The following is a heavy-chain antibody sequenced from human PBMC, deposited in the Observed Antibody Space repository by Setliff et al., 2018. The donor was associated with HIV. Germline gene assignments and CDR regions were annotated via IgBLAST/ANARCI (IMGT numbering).Heavy chain of an antibody. CDR2: INPNNGDT. J-gene: IGHJ5*02. CDR3: ARQLSNSLES. CDR1: GYTFTDYF. V-gene: IGHV1-2*02. D-gene: IGHD3-3*01. Sequence: ASVKVSCKASGYTFTDYFLHWVRQAPGQGLEWMGWINPNNGDTTIPRRFQGRVTMTRDTSINTAYMQLSGLRPDDTAVYYCARQLSNSLESWGQGSLVTVSS.